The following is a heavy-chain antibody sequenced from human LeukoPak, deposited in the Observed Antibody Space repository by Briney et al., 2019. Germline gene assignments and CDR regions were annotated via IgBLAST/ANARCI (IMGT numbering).Heavy chain of an antibody. V-gene: IGHV3-49*03. D-gene: IGHD3-3*01. Sequence: GGSLRLSCTASGFTFGDCAMSWFRQAPGKGLEWVGLIRSRTYGGTTEYAASVKGRFTISRDDSKTIAYLEMNSLKTEDTAIYYCTRDHDFWSVSGYWGQGTLVTVSS. CDR2: IRSRTYGGTT. CDR1: GFTFGDCA. J-gene: IGHJ4*02. CDR3: TRDHDFWSVSGY.